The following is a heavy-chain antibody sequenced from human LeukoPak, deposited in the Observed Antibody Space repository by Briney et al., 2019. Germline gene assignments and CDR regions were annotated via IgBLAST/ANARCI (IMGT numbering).Heavy chain of an antibody. CDR1: GHTFTDYC. J-gene: IGHJ5*02. CDR3: ASYASGYNWLKV. V-gene: IGHV1-2*02. CDR2: IHPKSGDT. D-gene: IGHD2-2*01. Sequence: ASVKVSCKASGHTFTDYCMHWVRQAPGQGLEWMGWIHPKSGDTKYAQIFQGRVTVTRDTSISTAYMELTSLRSDDTAVYYCASYASGYNWLKVWGQGTPVTVSS.